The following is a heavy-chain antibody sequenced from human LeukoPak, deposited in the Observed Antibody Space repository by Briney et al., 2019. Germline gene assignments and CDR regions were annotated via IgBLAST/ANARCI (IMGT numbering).Heavy chain of an antibody. J-gene: IGHJ4*02. D-gene: IGHD2-21*01. CDR3: TRDLPGRLIGN. Sequence: SETLSLTCTVSGGSIRSYYWSWIRQPPGKGLEWIGNVYYSGTPKYNPSLKGRVTISIDTSKSQFSLRLSSVTAADTAVYYCTRDLPGRLIGNWGQGTLVTVSS. CDR2: VYYSGTP. CDR1: GGSIRSYY. V-gene: IGHV4-59*01.